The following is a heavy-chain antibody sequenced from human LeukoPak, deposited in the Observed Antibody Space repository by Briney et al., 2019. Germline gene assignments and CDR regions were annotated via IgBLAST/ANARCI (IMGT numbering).Heavy chain of an antibody. D-gene: IGHD1-14*01. J-gene: IGHJ4*02. Sequence: GESLKISCKGSGYSFTSYWIGWVRQMPGKGLEWMGIIYPGDSDTRYSPSFQGQVTISADKSISTAYLQWSSLKASDSAMYYCARQTTSRIGPLDYWGQGTLVTVSS. CDR3: ARQTTSRIGPLDY. V-gene: IGHV5-51*01. CDR1: GYSFTSYW. CDR2: IYPGDSDT.